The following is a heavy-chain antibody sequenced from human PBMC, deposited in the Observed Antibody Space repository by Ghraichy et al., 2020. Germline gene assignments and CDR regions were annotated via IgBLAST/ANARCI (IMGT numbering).Heavy chain of an antibody. D-gene: IGHD3-16*02. V-gene: IGHV3-66*01. CDR2: VNNDGGT. J-gene: IGHJ1*01. CDR3: TSTYDAVWGGYRRNQGIYFEK. Sequence: GESLNISCAASGFILNNNYVNWVRQAPGKGLQWVALVNNDGGTHHADSVKGRFTISRDTSKDTVYLQMNNVKAEDTALYYCTSTYDAVWGGYRRNQGIYFEKWGRGVLVTVSS. CDR1: GFILNNNY.